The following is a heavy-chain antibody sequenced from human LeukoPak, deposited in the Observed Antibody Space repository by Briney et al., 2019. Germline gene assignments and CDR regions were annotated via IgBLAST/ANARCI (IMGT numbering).Heavy chain of an antibody. Sequence: SETLSLTCAVYGGSFSGYYWSWIRQPPGKGLEWIGEINHSGSTNYNPSLKSRVTISVDTSKNQFSQKLSSVTAADTAVYYCARYCSSTSCYTGSDYYYGMDVWGQGTTVTVSS. V-gene: IGHV4-34*01. J-gene: IGHJ6*02. CDR2: INHSGST. CDR1: GGSFSGYY. CDR3: ARYCSSTSCYTGSDYYYGMDV. D-gene: IGHD2-2*02.